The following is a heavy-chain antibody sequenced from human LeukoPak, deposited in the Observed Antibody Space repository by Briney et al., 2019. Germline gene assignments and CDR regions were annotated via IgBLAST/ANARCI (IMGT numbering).Heavy chain of an antibody. V-gene: IGHV1-46*01. D-gene: IGHD6-13*01. Sequence: ASVKVSCKASGYTFTSYWIQWVRQAPGQGLEWMRLINPDGGSTTYAHRFQGRVIMTRDTSTSTAYMDLSSLRSEDTAVYYCARAPRNSSTMLDYWGQGTLVTVSS. CDR2: INPDGGST. CDR1: GYTFTSYW. CDR3: ARAPRNSSTMLDY. J-gene: IGHJ4*02.